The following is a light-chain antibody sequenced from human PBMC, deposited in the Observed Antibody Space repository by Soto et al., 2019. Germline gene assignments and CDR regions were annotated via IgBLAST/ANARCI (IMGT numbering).Light chain of an antibody. CDR1: QRVSSYY. J-gene: IGKJ5*01. V-gene: IGKV3-20*01. Sequence: EIGLTQPPGTRFLSPGERATLSSRPSQRVSSYYLAWYQQKPGQAPRLLIYGASSRATGIPDRFSGSGSGTDFTLTISRLEPEDFAVYYCQQYGSSPLVTFGQGTRLEIK. CDR3: QQYGSSPLVT. CDR2: GAS.